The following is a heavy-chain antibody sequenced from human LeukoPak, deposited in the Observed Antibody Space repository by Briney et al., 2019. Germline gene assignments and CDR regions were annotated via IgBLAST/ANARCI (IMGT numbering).Heavy chain of an antibody. V-gene: IGHV3-48*04. CDR1: GFTFSSYS. CDR3: ARDLLPGIAVAGTYGY. J-gene: IGHJ4*02. D-gene: IGHD6-19*01. CDR2: ISSSGSTI. Sequence: GGSLRLSCAASGFTFSSYSMNWVRQAPGKGLEWVSYISSSGSTIYYADSVKGRFTISRDNAKNSLYLQMNSLRAEDTAVYYCARDLLPGIAVAGTYGYWGQGTLVTVSS.